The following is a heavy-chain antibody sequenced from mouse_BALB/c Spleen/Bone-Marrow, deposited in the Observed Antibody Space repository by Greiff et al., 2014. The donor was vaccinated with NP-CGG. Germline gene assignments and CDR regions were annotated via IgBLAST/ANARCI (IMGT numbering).Heavy chain of an antibody. CDR1: GFTFSSYD. J-gene: IGHJ3*01. CDR3: ARNRYDWFAY. V-gene: IGHV5-6-3*01. Sequence: DVKLVESGGVLVQPGGSLKLSCAASGFTFSSYDMSWVRQTPDERLELVATINTNGGTTYYPDSVKGRFTISRDNAKSTLYLQMSSLKSADTAIYYCARNRYDWFAYWGQGTLVTVSA. CDR2: INTNGGTT. D-gene: IGHD2-14*01.